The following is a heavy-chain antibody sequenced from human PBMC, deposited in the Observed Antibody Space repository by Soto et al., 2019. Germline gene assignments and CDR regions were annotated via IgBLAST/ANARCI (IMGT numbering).Heavy chain of an antibody. V-gene: IGHV1-69*13. CDR2: IIPIFGTA. Sequence: SVKVSCKASGGTFSSYAISWVRQAPGQGLEWMGGIIPIFGTANYAQKFQGRVTIIADESTSTAYMELSSLRSEDTAVYYCARGSIAVAGTRYGMDVWGQGTTVTVSS. CDR3: ARGSIAVAGTRYGMDV. D-gene: IGHD6-19*01. CDR1: GGTFSSYA. J-gene: IGHJ6*02.